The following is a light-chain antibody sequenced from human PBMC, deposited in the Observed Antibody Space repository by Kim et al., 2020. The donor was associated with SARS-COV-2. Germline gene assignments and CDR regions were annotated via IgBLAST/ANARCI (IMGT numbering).Light chain of an antibody. V-gene: IGKV3-15*01. CDR2: GAS. Sequence: EMVLTQSPATLSVSPGERATLSCEASQIISSNLAWYQQKPGQAPRLLIYGASSRATGIPARFSGSVSGTEFTLTISSLQSEDVAVYYCQQYNRWPYSFGQGTKLEI. J-gene: IGKJ2*01. CDR3: QQYNRWPYS. CDR1: QIISSN.